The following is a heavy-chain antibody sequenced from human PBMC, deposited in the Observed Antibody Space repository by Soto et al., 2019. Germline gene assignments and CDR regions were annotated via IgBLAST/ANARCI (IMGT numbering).Heavy chain of an antibody. J-gene: IGHJ4*02. D-gene: IGHD2-21*02. CDR3: ASGLAYCGGDCEYYFDY. CDR1: GGSSSRTGYY. CDR2: IYYSGST. Sequence: SETLSLTCTVSGGSSSRTGYYWGWIRQPPGKGLEWIGYIYYSGSTNYNPSLKSRVTISVDTSKNLFSLKLSSVTAADTAVYYCASGLAYCGGDCEYYFDYWGQGTLVTVSS. V-gene: IGHV4-61*05.